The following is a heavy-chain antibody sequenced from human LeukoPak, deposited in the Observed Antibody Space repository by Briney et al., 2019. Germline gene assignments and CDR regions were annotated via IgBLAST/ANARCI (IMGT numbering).Heavy chain of an antibody. J-gene: IGHJ4*02. V-gene: IGHV3-9*03. CDR2: ISWNSGSI. CDR1: GFTFGDYA. Sequence: GGSLRLSCAASGFTFGDYATHWVRQAPGKGLEWVSGISWNSGSIGYADSVKGRFTISRDNAKNSLYLQMNSLRAEDMALYYCARVGTTGGFDYWGQGTLVTVSS. D-gene: IGHD1-1*01. CDR3: ARVGTTGGFDY.